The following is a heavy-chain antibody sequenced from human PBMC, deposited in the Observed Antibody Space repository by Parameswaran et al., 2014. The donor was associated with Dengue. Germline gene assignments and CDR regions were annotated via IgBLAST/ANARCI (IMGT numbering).Heavy chain of an antibody. D-gene: IGHD1-26*01. Sequence: WVRQAPGQGLEWMGWISAYNGNTNYAQKLQGRVTMTTDTSTSTAYMELRSLRSDDTAVYYCARQKWELPSYYYYYGMDVWGQGTTVTVSS. CDR2: ISAYNGNT. J-gene: IGHJ6*02. CDR3: ARQKWELPSYYYYYGMDV. V-gene: IGHV1-18*01.